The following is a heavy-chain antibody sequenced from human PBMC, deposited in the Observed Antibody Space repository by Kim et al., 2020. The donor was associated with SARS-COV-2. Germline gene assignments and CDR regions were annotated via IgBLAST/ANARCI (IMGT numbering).Heavy chain of an antibody. CDR3: AKNSGSGAFDI. V-gene: IGHV3-33*05. J-gene: IGHJ3*02. Sequence: GGSLRLSCAASGFTFSSYGMHWVRQAPGKGLEWVAVISYDGSNKYYADSVKGRFTISRDNSKNTLYLQMNSLRAEDTAVYYCAKNSGSGAFDIWGQGTM. D-gene: IGHD1-26*01. CDR1: GFTFSSYG. CDR2: ISYDGSNK.